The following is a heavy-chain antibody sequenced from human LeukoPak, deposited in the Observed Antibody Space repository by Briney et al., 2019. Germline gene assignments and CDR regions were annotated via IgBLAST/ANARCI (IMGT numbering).Heavy chain of an antibody. D-gene: IGHD3-10*01. J-gene: IGHJ6*02. V-gene: IGHV4-59*01. CDR3: ARDGSFYGMDV. Sequence: SETLSLTCTVSGGSTSSYYWSWIRQPPGKGLEWIGYIYYSGSTNYNPSLKSRVTISVDTSKNQFSLKLSSVTAADTAVYYCARDGSFYGMDVWGQGTTVTVSS. CDR1: GGSTSSYY. CDR2: IYYSGST.